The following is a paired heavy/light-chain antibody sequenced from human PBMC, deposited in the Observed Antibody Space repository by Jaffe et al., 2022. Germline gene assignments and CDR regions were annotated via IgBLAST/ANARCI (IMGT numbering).Light chain of an antibody. CDR2: DAS. J-gene: IGKJ4*01. CDR1: QDISKD. CDR3: QQYSNLALT. V-gene: IGKV1-33*01. Sequence: DIQMTQSPSSLSASLGDRVTITCQASQDISKDLNWYHQKPGKAPKLLIYDASNLETGVPSRFSGSGSGTDFTLTISSLQPEDIATYYCQQYSNLALTFGGGTKVEIK.
Heavy chain of an antibody. Sequence: EVQLVESGGGLVKPGGSLRLSCAASGFNFSNAWMSWVRQAPGKGLEWVGRIRSKTDGGTTDYAAPVKGRFTISRDDSKKTLYVQMNSLKTEDTALYYCTTDPRTVLLWLREQEDYYYYMDVWGKGTTVTVSS. CDR2: IRSKTDGGTT. CDR3: TTDPRTVLLWLREQEDYYYYMDV. D-gene: IGHD3-10*01. J-gene: IGHJ6*03. CDR1: GFNFSNAW. V-gene: IGHV3-15*01.